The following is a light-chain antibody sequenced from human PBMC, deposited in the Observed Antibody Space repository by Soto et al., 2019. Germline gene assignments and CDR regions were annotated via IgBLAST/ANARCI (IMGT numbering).Light chain of an antibody. CDR1: QTVRNNY. CDR2: DAS. Sequence: EFVFTQSPGTLSLSPGERATLSCRASQTVRNNYLAWYQQKPDQAPRLLIYDASSRATGIPDRFSGGGSGTDFTLTISRLEPEDFAVYYCQQFSSYPLTFGGGTKVDIK. J-gene: IGKJ4*01. CDR3: QQFSSYPLT. V-gene: IGKV3-20*01.